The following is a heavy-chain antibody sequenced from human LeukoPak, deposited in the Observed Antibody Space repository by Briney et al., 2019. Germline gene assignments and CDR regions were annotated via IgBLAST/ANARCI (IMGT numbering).Heavy chain of an antibody. V-gene: IGHV4-34*01. CDR2: INHSGST. Sequence: KPSETLSLTCAVYGGSFSGYYWSWIRQPPGKGLEWIGEINHSGSTNYNPSLKSRVTISVDTSKNQFSLKLSSVTAADTAVYYCAGEAAPSYYYYMDVWGKGTTVTISS. CDR3: AGEAAPSYYYYMDV. CDR1: GGSFSGYY. J-gene: IGHJ6*03.